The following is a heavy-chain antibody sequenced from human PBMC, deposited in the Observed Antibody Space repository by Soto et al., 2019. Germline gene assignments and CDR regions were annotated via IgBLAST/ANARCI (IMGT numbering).Heavy chain of an antibody. CDR1: GFTFDTFA. Sequence: EVQLLQSGGGSVQPGGSLRLSCEASGFTFDTFAMNWVRQAPGKGLEWVSGISGSGGSPFYAESVKGRFTISRDNSKNTLHLQMTSLRAEDTATYYCAKDYGVVVVAGWIDYWGQGTLVTVSS. CDR2: ISGSGGSP. CDR3: AKDYGVVVVAGWIDY. V-gene: IGHV3-23*01. J-gene: IGHJ4*02. D-gene: IGHD2-21*02.